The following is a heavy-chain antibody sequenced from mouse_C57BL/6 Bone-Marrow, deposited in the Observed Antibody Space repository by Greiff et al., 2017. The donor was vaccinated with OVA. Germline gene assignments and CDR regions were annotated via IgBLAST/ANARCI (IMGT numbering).Heavy chain of an antibody. Sequence: QVQLQQSGAELVRPGTSVKVSCKASGYAFTNYLIEWVKQRPGQGLEWIGVINPGSGGTNYNEKFKGKATLTADKSSSTAYMQLSSLTSEDSAVYFWARSLTTVVALDAMDYWGQGTSVTVSS. CDR2: INPGSGGT. J-gene: IGHJ4*01. CDR3: ARSLTTVVALDAMDY. V-gene: IGHV1-54*01. CDR1: GYAFTNYL. D-gene: IGHD1-1*01.